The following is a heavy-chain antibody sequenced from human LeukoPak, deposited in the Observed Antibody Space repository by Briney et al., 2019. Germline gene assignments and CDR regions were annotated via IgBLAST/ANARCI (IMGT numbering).Heavy chain of an antibody. CDR3: ATSQGAVDPPY. V-gene: IGHV3-30*03. CDR1: GFTFSSYG. J-gene: IGHJ4*02. CDR2: ISYDGSNK. D-gene: IGHD5-12*01. Sequence: GGSLRLSCAASGFTFSSYGMHWVRQAPGKGLEWVAVISYDGSNKYYADSVKGRFTISRDNSKNTLYVQMNSLRAEDTDVYYCATSQGAVDPPYLRQGTLVTVSS.